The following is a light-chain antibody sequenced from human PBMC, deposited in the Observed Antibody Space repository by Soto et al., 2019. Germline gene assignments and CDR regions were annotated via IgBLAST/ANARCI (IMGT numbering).Light chain of an antibody. CDR1: QSLSTN. J-gene: IGKJ4*01. V-gene: IGKV3-15*01. Sequence: DIVVTQSPATLSVSPGDRATLSCRATQSLSTNLAWYQHKPGQAPRLLIYGASTRATGIPARFSGSGSGTEFTLTISSLQSEDFAVYYCQQYNYWPPLTFXGGTKVDIK. CDR2: GAS. CDR3: QQYNYWPPLT.